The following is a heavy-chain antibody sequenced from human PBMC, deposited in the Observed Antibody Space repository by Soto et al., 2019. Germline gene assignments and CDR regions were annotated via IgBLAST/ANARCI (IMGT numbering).Heavy chain of an antibody. Sequence: TLSLTCTVSGGSISSYYWSWIRQPAGKGLEWIGRIYTSGSTNYNPSLKSRVTMSVDTSKNQFSLKLSSVTAADTAVYYCARSYSSSSPGGWFDPWGQGTLVTVSS. V-gene: IGHV4-4*07. D-gene: IGHD6-6*01. CDR3: ARSYSSSSPGGWFDP. J-gene: IGHJ5*02. CDR2: IYTSGST. CDR1: GGSISSYY.